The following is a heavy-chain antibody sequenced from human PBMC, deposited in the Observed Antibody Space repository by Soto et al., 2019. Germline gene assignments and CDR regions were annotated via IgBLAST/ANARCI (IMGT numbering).Heavy chain of an antibody. CDR3: ARELTTVLTGDAFDI. J-gene: IGHJ3*02. V-gene: IGHV3-72*01. Sequence: GGSMRLSCAASGFTFSDHYIDWVRQAPGKGLEWVGRTRNKLSIYTTEYAASVKGRFTFSRDDSKNSLYLQMNSLKTEDTAVYYCARELTTVLTGDAFDIWGQGTMVTVSS. CDR1: GFTFSDHY. CDR2: TRNKLSIYTT. D-gene: IGHD4-17*01.